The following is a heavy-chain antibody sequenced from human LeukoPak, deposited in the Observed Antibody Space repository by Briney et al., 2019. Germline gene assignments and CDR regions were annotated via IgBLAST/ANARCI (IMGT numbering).Heavy chain of an antibody. J-gene: IGHJ4*02. CDR2: IKSKADGGTA. CDR1: GFPFSDVW. Sequence: PGGSLRLSCAASGFPFSDVWMSWVRQAPGKGLEWVGRIKSKADGGTADYAAPLKGRFTFSRDDSKNTLYLEMKSLKTEDTAVYYCTTDWYYYDSSGYYPIFWGQGTLVTVS. D-gene: IGHD3-22*01. CDR3: TTDWYYYDSSGYYPIF. V-gene: IGHV3-15*01.